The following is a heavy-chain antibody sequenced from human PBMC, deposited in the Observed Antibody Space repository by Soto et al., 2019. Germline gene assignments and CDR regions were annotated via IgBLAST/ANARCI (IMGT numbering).Heavy chain of an antibody. V-gene: IGHV3-30*04. CDR1: GFSFSVYA. CDR3: AKDRVGGTFYTPLAF. J-gene: IGHJ4*02. CDR2: ISYDGRNK. D-gene: IGHD1-7*01. Sequence: PGGSLRLSCAASGFSFSVYALHWVRQAPGKGLEWVALISYDGRNKYYADSVQGRFTISRDNSKNTLYLQMNTLKPEDTAVYHCAKDRVGGTFYTPLAFWGQGTLVTVSS.